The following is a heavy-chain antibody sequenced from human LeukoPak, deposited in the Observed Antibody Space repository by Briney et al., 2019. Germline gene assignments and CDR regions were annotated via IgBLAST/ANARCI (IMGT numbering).Heavy chain of an antibody. CDR2: IYTSGST. Sequence: SETLSLTCTVSGGSISSGNYFWSWIRQPAGKGLGWIGRIYTSGSTNYNPSLKSRVTISVDTSKNQFSLKLSSVTAADTAVYYCARSPLEYDFWSGRHYYFDYWGQGTLVTVSS. CDR1: GGSISSGNYF. D-gene: IGHD3-3*01. CDR3: ARSPLEYDFWSGRHYYFDY. V-gene: IGHV4-61*02. J-gene: IGHJ4*02.